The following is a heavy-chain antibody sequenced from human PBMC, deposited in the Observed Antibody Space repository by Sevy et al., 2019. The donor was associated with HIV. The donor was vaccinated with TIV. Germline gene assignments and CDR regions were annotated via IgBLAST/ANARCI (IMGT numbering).Heavy chain of an antibody. J-gene: IGHJ4*02. CDR2: IKEDGSVK. CDR3: VRAIAADGSF. Sequence: GGSPRLTCVASGFTLNSYWMSWVRRAPGKGLEWVANIKEDGSVKYYVNSVKGRFTISRDNARNLLYLQMNSLRVEDTAPYYCVRAIAADGSFWDQGTLVTVSS. D-gene: IGHD6-13*01. CDR1: GFTLNSYW. V-gene: IGHV3-7*01.